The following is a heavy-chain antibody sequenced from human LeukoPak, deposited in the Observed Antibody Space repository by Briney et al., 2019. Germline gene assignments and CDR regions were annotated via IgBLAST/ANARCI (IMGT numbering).Heavy chain of an antibody. Sequence: GGSLRLSCVASGFTFSNYWMHWVRQPPGKGLVWVSRIYVDGRTTNYADSVKGRFTISRDNTKNSLYLQMNSLRVEDTAVFYCARDQYDTWSRRGNFDSWGQGTLVIVSS. CDR1: GFTFSNYW. D-gene: IGHD3-3*01. CDR3: ARDQYDTWSRRGNFDS. J-gene: IGHJ4*02. V-gene: IGHV3-74*01. CDR2: IYVDGRTT.